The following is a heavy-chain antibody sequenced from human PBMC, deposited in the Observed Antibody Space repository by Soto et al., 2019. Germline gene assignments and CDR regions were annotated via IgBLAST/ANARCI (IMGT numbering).Heavy chain of an antibody. CDR2: YDLEKGET. CDR3: ARQQDRGIMAAGFDF. J-gene: IGHJ4*02. V-gene: IGHV1-24*01. D-gene: IGHD6-13*01. CDR1: GYSLTELS. Sequence: ASVKVSCKVSGYSLTELSIHWVRQAPGEGLEWMGGYDLEKGETIYAQKFQDRITMTRDTSISTVYMELSSLKSDDTAIYYCARQQDRGIMAAGFDFWGQGTLVTVSS.